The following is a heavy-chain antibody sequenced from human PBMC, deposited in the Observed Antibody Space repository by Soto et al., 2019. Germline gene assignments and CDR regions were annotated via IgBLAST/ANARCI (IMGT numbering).Heavy chain of an antibody. J-gene: IGHJ6*04. D-gene: IGHD3-10*01. V-gene: IGHV3-74*01. CDR3: ARGWFGPDV. CDR1: RFTLSGRS. CDR2: IDNAGTDS. Sequence: EVQLVESGGGLVQPGGSLRLSCAASRFTLSGRSMHWVRQAPGKGLVWVSGIDNAGTDSTYADSVKGRFTSSRDNAKNMLYLQMNSLRVEDTAVYYCARGWFGPDVWGKGTTLTVSS.